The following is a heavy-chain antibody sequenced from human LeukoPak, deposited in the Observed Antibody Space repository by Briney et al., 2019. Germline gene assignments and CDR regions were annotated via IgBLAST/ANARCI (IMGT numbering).Heavy chain of an antibody. CDR3: AREGYYYGSGSYLDY. D-gene: IGHD3-10*01. Sequence: PGGSLRLSCAASGFTFSSYSMNSVSQAPGKGMEWVSYISSSSSTIYYADSVKGRFTISRDNAKNSLYLQMNSLRAEDTAVYYCAREGYYYGSGSYLDYWGQGTLVTVSS. J-gene: IGHJ4*02. CDR1: GFTFSSYS. CDR2: ISSSSSTI. V-gene: IGHV3-48*01.